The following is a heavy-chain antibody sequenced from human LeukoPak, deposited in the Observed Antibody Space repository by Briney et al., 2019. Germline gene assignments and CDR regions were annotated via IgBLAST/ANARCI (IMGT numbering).Heavy chain of an antibody. CDR3: TQDHMGSYLA. Sequence: LPGGSLRLSCAASGFTFDKHRIHWVRQPPGKGLEWVALVSENAGTTFYAASVEGRFTISRDNSKNSVYLQLNSLKTEDTALYYCTQDHMGSYLAWGQGTLVTVSS. V-gene: IGHV3-43*02. D-gene: IGHD1-26*01. J-gene: IGHJ5*02. CDR2: VSENAGTT. CDR1: GFTFDKHR.